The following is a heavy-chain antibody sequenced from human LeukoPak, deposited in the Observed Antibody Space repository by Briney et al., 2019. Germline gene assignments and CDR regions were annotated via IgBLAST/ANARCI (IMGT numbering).Heavy chain of an antibody. Sequence: SVKVSCKASGGTFSSCAISWVRQAPGQGLEWMGGIIPIFGTANYAQKFQGRVTMTTDTSTSTAYMELRSLRSDDTAVYYCARDFDYGSPSAFDIWGQGTMVTVSS. V-gene: IGHV1-69*05. CDR3: ARDFDYGSPSAFDI. J-gene: IGHJ3*02. D-gene: IGHD3-10*01. CDR2: IIPIFGTA. CDR1: GGTFSSCA.